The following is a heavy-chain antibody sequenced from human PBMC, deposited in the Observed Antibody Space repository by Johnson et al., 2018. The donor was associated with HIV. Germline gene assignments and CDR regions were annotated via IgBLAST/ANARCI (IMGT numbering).Heavy chain of an antibody. CDR3: ARDWNNWNYGVPDAFDI. CDR1: GFTFSSYA. D-gene: IGHD1-7*01. J-gene: IGHJ3*02. V-gene: IGHV3-30*04. Sequence: QVQLVESGGGVVQPGRSLRLSCAASGFTFSSYAMHWVRQAPGKGLEWVAVISYDGSNKYYADSVKGRFTISRDNSKTTLYLQMNSLRAEDTAVYYCARDWNNWNYGVPDAFDIWGQGTMVTVSS. CDR2: ISYDGSNK.